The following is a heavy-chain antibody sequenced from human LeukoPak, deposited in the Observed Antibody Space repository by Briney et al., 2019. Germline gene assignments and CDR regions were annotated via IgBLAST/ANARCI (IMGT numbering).Heavy chain of an antibody. J-gene: IGHJ6*03. CDR2: INHGGST. Sequence: KPSETLSLTCAVYGASFSGYYWSWIRQPPGKGLEWIGEINHGGSTNYSPSLKSRVTISVDTSKNQFSLKLSSVTAADTAVYYCARRGITMVRGVLRYYYYYMDVWGKGTTVTISS. CDR1: GASFSGYY. D-gene: IGHD3-10*01. V-gene: IGHV4-34*01. CDR3: ARRGITMVRGVLRYYYYYMDV.